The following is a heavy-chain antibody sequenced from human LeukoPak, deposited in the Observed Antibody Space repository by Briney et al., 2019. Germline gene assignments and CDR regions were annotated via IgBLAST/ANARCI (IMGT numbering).Heavy chain of an antibody. D-gene: IGHD1-1*01. CDR1: GYTFADSG. CDR3: AKANWNDVLVFWRSDSFDV. Sequence: ASVKVSCKASGYTFADSGISRVRQAPGQGLEWMGWISAYNDNRKYALKFQGRVSMTTDTSTNTAYMEVRSLRSDDTAVYYCAKANWNDVLVFWRSDSFDVWGQGTMVTVSS. V-gene: IGHV1-18*01. J-gene: IGHJ3*01. CDR2: ISAYNDNR.